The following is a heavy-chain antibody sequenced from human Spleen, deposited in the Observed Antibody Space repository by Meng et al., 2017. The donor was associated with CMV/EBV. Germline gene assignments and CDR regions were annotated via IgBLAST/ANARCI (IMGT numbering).Heavy chain of an antibody. V-gene: IGHV1-69*05. Sequence: AGGTFSSRAISWVRQAPGQGLEWMGGIIPMFATASYAQKFQGRVTITTGESTTTAYMELSSLRSEDTAVYYCARGLGYSSGWKLFDYWGQGTLVTVSS. D-gene: IGHD6-19*01. CDR3: ARGLGYSSGWKLFDY. CDR1: GGTFSSRA. CDR2: IIPMFATA. J-gene: IGHJ4*02.